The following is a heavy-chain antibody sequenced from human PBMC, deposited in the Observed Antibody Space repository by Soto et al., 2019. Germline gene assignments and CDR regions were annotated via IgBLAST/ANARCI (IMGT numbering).Heavy chain of an antibody. D-gene: IGHD4-17*01. V-gene: IGHV1-18*01. CDR1: GYTLTSYG. CDR3: ARDPGGGDLLENGFDP. CDR2: ISAYNGNT. J-gene: IGHJ5*02. Sequence: QVQLVQSGAEVKKPGASVKVSCKASGYTLTSYGISWVRQAPGQGLEWMGWISAYNGNTNYAQKLQGRVTMTTDTSTSTDYMELRSLRSDDTAVYYCARDPGGGDLLENGFDPWGQGTLVTVSS.